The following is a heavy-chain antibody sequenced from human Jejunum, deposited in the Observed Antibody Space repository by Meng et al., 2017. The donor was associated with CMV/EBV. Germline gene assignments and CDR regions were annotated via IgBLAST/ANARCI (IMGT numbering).Heavy chain of an antibody. CDR1: GSTFLDYY. CDR2: INPIMGDT. CDR3: ARGAKGYGSGPLDY. Sequence: SGSTFLDYYLHWVRQVPGQGLEWMGWINPIMGDTYNPQSFQGRVTMTRDTSISTAYMELDRLTSDDTAIYFCARGAKGYGSGPLDYWGQGALVTVSS. J-gene: IGHJ4*02. D-gene: IGHD3-10*01. V-gene: IGHV1-2*02.